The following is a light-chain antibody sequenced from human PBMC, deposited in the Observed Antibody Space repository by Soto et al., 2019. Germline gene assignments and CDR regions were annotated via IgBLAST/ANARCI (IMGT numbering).Light chain of an antibody. CDR2: HNI. CDR3: QAWDSRTLV. Sequence: SYELSQAPSVSVSAGQTASITCSGNELGDKYVSWYQMKPGQSPVLVISHNIKRPSGIPERFSGSNSGNTATLTISGTQAMDDADYYCQAWDSRTLVFGGGTKLTVL. J-gene: IGLJ3*02. V-gene: IGLV3-1*01. CDR1: ELGDKY.